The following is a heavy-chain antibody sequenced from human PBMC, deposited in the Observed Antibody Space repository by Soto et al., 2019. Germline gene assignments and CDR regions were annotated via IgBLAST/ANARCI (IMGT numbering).Heavy chain of an antibody. J-gene: IGHJ4*02. CDR1: GCPFISFG. V-gene: IGHV3-30*03. D-gene: IGHD3-22*01. CDR2: ISFDGDNK. Sequence: PVGSMRLSCAASGCPFISFGMHWVRQTHAKGLEWVAAISFDGDNKYSADSVKGRFTISRDNSKNTLYLHMNGLRVEDTALYYCARDFYHDSGGPNDHLDYWGQGTLVTFFS. CDR3: ARDFYHDSGGPNDHLDY.